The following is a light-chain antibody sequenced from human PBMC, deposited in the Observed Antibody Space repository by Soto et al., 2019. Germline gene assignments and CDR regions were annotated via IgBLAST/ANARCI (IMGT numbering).Light chain of an antibody. CDR2: GAS. V-gene: IGKV3-15*01. CDR3: QQYNNWHPWT. J-gene: IGKJ1*01. CDR1: QSVSSN. Sequence: TQSPGTLSSSPGERATLSGRASQSVSSNYLAWYQQKPGQATRLIIYGASTRANGIPARFSGSGSGTEFILTFSSLQSEDFAVYYCQQYNNWHPWTFGQGTKVDIK.